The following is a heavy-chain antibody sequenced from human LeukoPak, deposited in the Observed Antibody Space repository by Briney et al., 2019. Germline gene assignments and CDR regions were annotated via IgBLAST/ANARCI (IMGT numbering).Heavy chain of an antibody. D-gene: IGHD3-10*01. Sequence: GGSLRLSCAASGFTFSSYGMHWVRQAPGKGLEWVAFIRYDGSNKYYADSVKGRFTISRDNSKNTLYLQMNSLRAEDTAVYYCASWGLGSYYAEYYYYYMDVWGKGTTVTISS. V-gene: IGHV3-30*02. CDR2: IRYDGSNK. J-gene: IGHJ6*03. CDR3: ASWGLGSYYAEYYYYYMDV. CDR1: GFTFSSYG.